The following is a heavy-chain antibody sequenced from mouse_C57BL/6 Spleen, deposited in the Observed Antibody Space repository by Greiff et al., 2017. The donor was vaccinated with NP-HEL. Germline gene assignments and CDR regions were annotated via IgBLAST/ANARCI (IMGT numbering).Heavy chain of an antibody. J-gene: IGHJ2*01. CDR1: GYTFTDYY. V-gene: IGHV1-26*01. CDR2: SNPNNGGN. CDR3: ARWGYYYFDY. Sequence: EVQLQQSGPELVKPGASVKISCKASGYTFTDYYMNGVKQSHGKSIEGFGDSNPNNGGNSYNQKFKGNATLTVDKSSSTAYMELRSLTSEDSAVYYCARWGYYYFDYWGQGTTLTVSS.